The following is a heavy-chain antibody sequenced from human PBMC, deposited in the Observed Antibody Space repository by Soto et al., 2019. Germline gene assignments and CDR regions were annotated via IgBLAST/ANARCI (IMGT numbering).Heavy chain of an antibody. CDR3: ARGWEPIDAFDI. CDR2: INPSGGST. J-gene: IGHJ3*02. V-gene: IGHV1-46*01. D-gene: IGHD1-26*01. Sequence: WVRQAPGQGLEWMGIINPSGGSTSYAQKFQGRVTMTRDTSTSTVYMELSSLRSEDTAVYYCARGWEPIDAFDIWGQGTMVTVSS.